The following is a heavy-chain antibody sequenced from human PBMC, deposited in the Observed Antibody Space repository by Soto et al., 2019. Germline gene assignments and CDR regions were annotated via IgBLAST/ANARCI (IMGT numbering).Heavy chain of an antibody. CDR2: IYYSGST. D-gene: IGHD2-15*01. CDR1: GGSISSGGYY. CDR3: ARVRIRPENWFDP. V-gene: IGHV4-31*03. J-gene: IGHJ5*02. Sequence: SETLSLTCTVSGGSISSGGYYWSWIRQHPGKGLEWIGYIYYSGSTYYNSSLKSRVTISVDTSKNQFSLKLSSVTAADTAVYYCARVRIRPENWFDPWGQGTLVTV.